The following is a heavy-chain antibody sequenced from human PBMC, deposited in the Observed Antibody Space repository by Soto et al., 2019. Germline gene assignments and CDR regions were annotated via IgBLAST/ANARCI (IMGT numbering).Heavy chain of an antibody. D-gene: IGHD2-2*02. CDR3: TSGPYCSSSSCYRGDYYYYYGLDV. CDR1: GFTFGDYA. V-gene: IGHV3-49*04. Sequence: GGSLRLSCTTSGFTFGDYAVSWVRQAPGKGLEWVAFIRSEAFGGTTEYAASVKGRFTISRDDSKSIAYLQMNSLKTEDTAVYFCTSGPYCSSSSCYRGDYYYYYGLDVWGQGTTVTVSS. J-gene: IGHJ6*02. CDR2: IRSEAFGGTT.